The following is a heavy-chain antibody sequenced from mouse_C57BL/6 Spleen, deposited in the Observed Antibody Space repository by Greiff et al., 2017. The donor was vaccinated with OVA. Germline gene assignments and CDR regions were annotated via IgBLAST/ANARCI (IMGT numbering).Heavy chain of an antibody. J-gene: IGHJ2*01. V-gene: IGHV1-52*01. CDR1: GYTFTSYW. CDR3: AREGVYYYGRNYFDY. Sequence: QVQLKQPGAELVRPGSSAKLSCKASGYTFTSYWMHWVKQRPIQGLEWIGNIDPSDSETHYNQKFKDKATLTVDKSSSTAYMQLSSLTSEDSAVYYCAREGVYYYGRNYFDYWGQGTTLTVSS. CDR2: IDPSDSET. D-gene: IGHD1-1*01.